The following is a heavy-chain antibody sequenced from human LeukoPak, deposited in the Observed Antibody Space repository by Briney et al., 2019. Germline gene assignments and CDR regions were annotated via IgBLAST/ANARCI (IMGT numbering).Heavy chain of an antibody. D-gene: IGHD6-19*01. Sequence: SETLSLTCTVSGGSISSYYWSWIRQPAGKGLEWIGRIYTSGSTNYNPSLKSRVTISVDTSKNQFSLKLSSVTAADTAVYYCARDIYSSGWFEEFDPWGQGTLVTVSS. J-gene: IGHJ5*02. CDR1: GGSISSYY. CDR3: ARDIYSSGWFEEFDP. V-gene: IGHV4-4*07. CDR2: IYTSGST.